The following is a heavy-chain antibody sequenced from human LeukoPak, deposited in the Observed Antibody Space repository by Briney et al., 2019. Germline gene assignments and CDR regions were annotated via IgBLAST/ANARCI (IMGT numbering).Heavy chain of an antibody. D-gene: IGHD3-22*01. CDR1: GFTFSTYA. J-gene: IGHJ4*02. CDR2: ISGSGGST. V-gene: IGHV3-23*01. CDR3: ATKPNYYDSSGYDY. Sequence: GGSLRLSCEASGFTFSTYAMSWVRQAPGKGLEWVSAISGSGGSTYYADSVKGRFTISRDNAKNSLYLQMNSLRAEDTAVYYCATKPNYYDSSGYDYWGQGTLVTVSS.